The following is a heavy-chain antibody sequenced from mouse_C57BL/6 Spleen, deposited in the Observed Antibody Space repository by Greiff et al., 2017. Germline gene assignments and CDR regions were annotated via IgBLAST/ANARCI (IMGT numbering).Heavy chain of an antibody. Sequence: VQLQQSGAELVKPGASVKLSCTASGFNIKDTYMHWVKQRPEQGLEWIGRIDPANGNTKYDPKFQGKATITADTSSNTAYLQLSNLTSEDTAVYYWARNYDYDNYFDYWGQGTALTVSS. CDR3: ARNYDYDNYFDY. V-gene: IGHV14-3*02. D-gene: IGHD2-4*01. CDR1: GFNIKDTY. J-gene: IGHJ2*01. CDR2: IDPANGNT.